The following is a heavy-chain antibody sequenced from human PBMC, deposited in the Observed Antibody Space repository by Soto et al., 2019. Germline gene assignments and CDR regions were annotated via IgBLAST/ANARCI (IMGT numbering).Heavy chain of an antibody. CDR2: INYSGST. Sequence: PSETLSLTCTVSGASISSNDYYWGWIRQPPGKGLEWIGSINYSGSTYYNPSLKSRVTISVDTSKNQFSLNLSSVTAADTAVYYCARVPDRWGQGTLVTVSS. CDR3: ARVPDR. D-gene: IGHD2-2*01. J-gene: IGHJ5*02. V-gene: IGHV4-39*07. CDR1: GASISSNDYY.